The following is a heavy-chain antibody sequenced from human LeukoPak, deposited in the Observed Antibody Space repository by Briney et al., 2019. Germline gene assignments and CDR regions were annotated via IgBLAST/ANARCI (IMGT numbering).Heavy chain of an antibody. D-gene: IGHD2-2*01. CDR2: VYYNGAT. V-gene: IGHV4-39*06. J-gene: IGHJ5*01. CDR1: GASVSSSSYF. CDR3: ARRSVVSPTAIETWFDS. Sequence: SETLSLTCAVSGASVSSSSYFWGWIRQPPGEGPEWLGSVYYNGATYYNPSLKSRVTISLDTSKNQFTLTVTSVTVADTALYFCARRSVVSPTAIETWFDSWGQGTLVTVSS.